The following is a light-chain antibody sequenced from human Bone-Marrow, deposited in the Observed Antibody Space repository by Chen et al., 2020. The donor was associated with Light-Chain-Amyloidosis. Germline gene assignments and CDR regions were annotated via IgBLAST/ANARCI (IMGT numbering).Light chain of an antibody. CDR1: QTIFYNYNVKNY. V-gene: IGKV4-1*01. J-gene: IGKJ2*01. Sequence: DIVMTQSPASLAVSLGERATITCKARQTIFYNYNVKNYLAWYQQKPGQPPKLLIYWASTRKSGVPDRFSGSGSGTNFTLTINSLQAEDVAVYFCQQYYSTPTFGQGTKLEI. CDR3: QQYYSTPT. CDR2: WAS.